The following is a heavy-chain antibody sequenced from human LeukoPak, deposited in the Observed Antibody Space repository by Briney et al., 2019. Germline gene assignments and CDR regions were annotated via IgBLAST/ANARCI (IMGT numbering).Heavy chain of an antibody. CDR1: GGSISSNNYH. CDR3: ARRGYSSYFDY. Sequence: PSETLSLTCTVSGGSISSNNYHWGWIRQSPRKGLEWIGSIYYSGSTYYNPSLKSRVTISVDTSKNRFSLKLNSVTAADTAVYYCARRGYSSYFDYWGQGTLVTVSS. CDR2: IYYSGST. D-gene: IGHD4-11*01. V-gene: IGHV4-39*01. J-gene: IGHJ4*02.